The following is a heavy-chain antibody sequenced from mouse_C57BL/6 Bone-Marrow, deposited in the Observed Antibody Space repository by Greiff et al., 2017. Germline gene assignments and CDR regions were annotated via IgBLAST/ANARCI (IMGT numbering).Heavy chain of an antibody. J-gene: IGHJ3*01. CDR1: GYTFTSHW. CDR2: IFPGSGST. Sequence: LVESGPELVRPGASVKISCKAPGYTFTSHWMPWVRQRPGQGLEWIGSIFPGSGSTYYNAKFKGKATLTVATSSSTAYMQLRSLTSDDSAVKFCARPAYYSNYVDAYWGQGTLVTVSA. CDR3: ARPAYYSNYVDAY. D-gene: IGHD2-5*01. V-gene: IGHV1-56*01.